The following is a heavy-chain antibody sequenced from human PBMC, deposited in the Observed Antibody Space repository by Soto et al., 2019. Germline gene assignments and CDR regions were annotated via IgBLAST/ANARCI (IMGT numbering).Heavy chain of an antibody. Sequence: PSETLSLTCTVSGDSIGSHYWSWLRQPPEKGLEWIGYIYYSGYTNYNPSLKSRVTISVDRSKNQFSLRLSSVTAADTAVYYCAGGIAARPLGYWGQGTLVTVSS. CDR1: GDSIGSHY. D-gene: IGHD6-6*01. V-gene: IGHV4-59*11. CDR2: IYYSGYT. J-gene: IGHJ4*02. CDR3: AGGIAARPLGY.